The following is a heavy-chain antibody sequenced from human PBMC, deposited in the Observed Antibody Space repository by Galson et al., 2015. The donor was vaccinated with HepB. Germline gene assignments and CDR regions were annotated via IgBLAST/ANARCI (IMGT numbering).Heavy chain of an antibody. D-gene: IGHD2-21*02. CDR1: GQSISYSYY. CDR3: VRDVYCAGDCYYIDS. Sequence: SPTSDVGGQSISYSYYWVWDRQPTGRWSVWSASIYHTGKTYYNPSFRRRATFSADSSKNQFSLKLSLVTAADTANYYCVRDVYCAGDCYYIDSWGQGTLVTVSS. CDR2: IYHTGKT. J-gene: IGHJ4*02. V-gene: IGHV4-38-2*02.